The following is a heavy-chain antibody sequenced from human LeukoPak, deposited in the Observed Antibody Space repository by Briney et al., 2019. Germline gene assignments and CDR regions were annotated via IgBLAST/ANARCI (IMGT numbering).Heavy chain of an antibody. CDR1: GGSISNYY. V-gene: IGHV4-4*07. D-gene: IGHD3-22*01. CDR3: ARDEAPHYYDSSGYSGIFDI. Sequence: PSETLSLTCTVSGGSISNYYWAWIRQPAGQGLEWIGRLYVGRNTDHNPSLKSRVTMSVDSSKNQFSLRLRSVTAADTAVYYCARDEAPHYYDSSGYSGIFDIWGQGTMVTVSS. CDR2: LYVGRNT. J-gene: IGHJ3*02.